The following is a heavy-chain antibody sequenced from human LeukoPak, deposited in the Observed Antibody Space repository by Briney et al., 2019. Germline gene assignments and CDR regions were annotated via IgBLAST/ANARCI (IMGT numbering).Heavy chain of an antibody. CDR2: ISGSGGST. CDR1: GFTFSSYA. D-gene: IGHD2-15*01. Sequence: GGSLRLSCAASGFTFSSYAMSWVRQAPGEGLEWVSAISGSGGSTYYADSVKGRFTISRDNSKNTLYLQMNSLRAEDTAVYYCAKDSTRYCSGGSCYPRNWGQGTLVTVSS. J-gene: IGHJ4*02. CDR3: AKDSTRYCSGGSCYPRN. V-gene: IGHV3-23*01.